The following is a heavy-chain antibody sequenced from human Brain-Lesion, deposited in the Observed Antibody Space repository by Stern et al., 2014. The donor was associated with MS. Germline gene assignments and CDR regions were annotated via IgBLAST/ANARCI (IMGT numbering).Heavy chain of an antibody. J-gene: IGHJ4*02. V-gene: IGHV4-59*01. CDR2: INYRRNP. D-gene: IGHD3-22*01. Sequence: QVQLVESGPGLVKPSETLSLTCTVSYDSISSYYWTWLRQPPGKGLEWIGYINYRRNPNYNPALKSRVTISVDTSKNQFPLNLTSVTAADAAVYYCARAFSDYHDSTPGYWGQGTLVTVSS. CDR3: ARAFSDYHDSTPGY. CDR1: YDSISSYY.